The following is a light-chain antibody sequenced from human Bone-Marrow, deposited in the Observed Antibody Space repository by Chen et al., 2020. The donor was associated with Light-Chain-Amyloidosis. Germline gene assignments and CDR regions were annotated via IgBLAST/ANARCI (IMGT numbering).Light chain of an antibody. Sequence: QSALTQPASVSWSPGQSITISCTGTSSDVGGYDYFSWYQQHPGKAPKLMIYDVSNRPSGVSNRFSGSKSGNTASLTISGLQAEDEADYYCSSYTSSSTRVFGGGTKLTVL. CDR3: SSYTSSSTRV. V-gene: IGLV2-14*03. J-gene: IGLJ3*02. CDR2: DVS. CDR1: SSDVGGYDY.